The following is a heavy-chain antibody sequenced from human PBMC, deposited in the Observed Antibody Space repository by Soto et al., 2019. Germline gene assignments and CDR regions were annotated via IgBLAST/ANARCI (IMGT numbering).Heavy chain of an antibody. CDR2: INVYDGNT. V-gene: IGHV1-18*01. D-gene: IGHD4-4*01. CDR1: GYTFTNYA. CDR3: ARDAVAVTTGIAGY. J-gene: IGHJ4*02. Sequence: GASVKVSCKASGYTFTNYAVTWVRQAPGQGLEWMGWINVYDGNTKYAQKFQGRVTMTTDTSTNTVYMELRSLTSDDTAVYYCARDAVAVTTGIAGYWGQGTLVTVYS.